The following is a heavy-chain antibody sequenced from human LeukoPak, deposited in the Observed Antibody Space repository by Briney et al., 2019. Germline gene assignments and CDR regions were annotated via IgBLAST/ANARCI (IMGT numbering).Heavy chain of an antibody. J-gene: IGHJ6*03. CDR1: GCTVTSCD. Sequence: GASVPVSCKPSGCTVTSCDINWVRQATGQGLEWMGWMNPNSGNTGYAQKFQGRVTMTRNTSISTAYMELSSLRSEATAVYYCARVGWQELSTYMDVWGKGTTVTVSS. CDR2: MNPNSGNT. D-gene: IGHD6-13*01. V-gene: IGHV1-8*01. CDR3: ARVGWQELSTYMDV.